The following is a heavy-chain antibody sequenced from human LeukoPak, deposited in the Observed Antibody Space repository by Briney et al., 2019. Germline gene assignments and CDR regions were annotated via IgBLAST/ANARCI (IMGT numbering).Heavy chain of an antibody. V-gene: IGHV3-23*01. J-gene: IGHJ4*02. CDR3: AKEYDSSGYTY. CDR2: ISGSGVGT. D-gene: IGHD3-22*01. Sequence: GGSLRLSCAASGFTFSNYAMSWVRQAPGRGLEWVSAISGSGVGTHYADSVKGRFTISRDNSKNTLYLQMNSLRAGDTAVYYCAKEYDSSGYTYWGQGTLATVSS. CDR1: GFTFSNYA.